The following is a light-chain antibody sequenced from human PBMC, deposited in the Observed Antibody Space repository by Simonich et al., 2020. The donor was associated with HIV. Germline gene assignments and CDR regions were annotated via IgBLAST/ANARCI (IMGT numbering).Light chain of an antibody. CDR2: WAS. J-gene: IGKJ1*01. Sequence: DIVMTQSPDSLSVSLGERATINCKSSQSVLYSSNHKNYLAWYQQKPGQPPKLLIYWASTRESGVPDRFSGSGSGTDFTLTISSLQAEDVAVYYCKQYYSTPRTFGQGTKVEIK. CDR1: QSVLYSSNHKNY. CDR3: KQYYSTPRT. V-gene: IGKV4-1*01.